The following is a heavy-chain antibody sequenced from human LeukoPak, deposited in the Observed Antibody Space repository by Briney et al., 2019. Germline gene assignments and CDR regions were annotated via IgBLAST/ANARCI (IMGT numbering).Heavy chain of an antibody. J-gene: IGHJ6*02. D-gene: IGHD6-13*01. CDR1: GYTFTSNG. CDR2: ISAYNGNT. Sequence: GASVKVSCKASGYTFTSNGISWVRQAPGQGLEWMGWISAYNGNTNYAQKLQGRVTMTTDTSTSTAYMELRSLRSDDTAVYYCASSRADSRKNYYYGMDVWGQGTTVTVSS. CDR3: ASSRADSRKNYYYGMDV. V-gene: IGHV1-18*01.